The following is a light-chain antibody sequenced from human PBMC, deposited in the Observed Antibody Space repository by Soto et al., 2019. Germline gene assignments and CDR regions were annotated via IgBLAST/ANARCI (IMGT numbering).Light chain of an antibody. CDR2: AVR. Sequence: QSALTQAASVSGSPGQSITISCTGTSTDVGSYNYVSWYQQHPGKAPKLMIYAVRARPSGISSRFSGSKSGNTASLTISGLQTEDEADYYCSSYTSSSTLFGTGTKPTVL. CDR3: SSYTSSSTL. J-gene: IGLJ1*01. V-gene: IGLV2-14*01. CDR1: STDVGSYNY.